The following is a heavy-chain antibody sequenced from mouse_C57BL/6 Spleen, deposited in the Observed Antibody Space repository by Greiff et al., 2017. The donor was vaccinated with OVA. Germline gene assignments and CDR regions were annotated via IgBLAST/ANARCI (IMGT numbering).Heavy chain of an antibody. J-gene: IGHJ4*01. CDR1: GYAFSSSW. CDR3: ARWGYGSSLMDY. Sequence: VQLQQSGPELVKPGASVKISCKASGYAFSSSWMNWVKQRPGKGLEWIGRIYPGDGDTNYNGKFKGKATLTADKSSSTAYMQLSSLTSEDSAVYFCARWGYGSSLMDYWGQGTSVTVSS. CDR2: IYPGDGDT. V-gene: IGHV1-82*01. D-gene: IGHD1-1*01.